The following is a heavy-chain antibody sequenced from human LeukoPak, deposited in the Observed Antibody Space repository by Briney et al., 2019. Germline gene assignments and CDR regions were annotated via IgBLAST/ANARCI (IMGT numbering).Heavy chain of an antibody. CDR2: ISDSGAGT. Sequence: PGGSLRLSCAASGFTFSTYVMNWVRQAPGEGLEWVASISDSGAGTYYPDSVKGRFTISRDTPRNTLYLQMNSLGTDDTAVYYCARSLVRGAYDYFDYWGQGTPVTVSS. V-gene: IGHV3-23*01. J-gene: IGHJ4*02. CDR3: ARSLVRGAYDYFDY. D-gene: IGHD5-12*01. CDR1: GFTFSTYV.